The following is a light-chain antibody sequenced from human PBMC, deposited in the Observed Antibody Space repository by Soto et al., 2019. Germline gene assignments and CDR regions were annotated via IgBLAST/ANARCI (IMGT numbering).Light chain of an antibody. CDR2: DAS. CDR3: QQRSSWPPFT. CDR1: QTIRSY. J-gene: IGKJ3*01. V-gene: IGKV3-11*01. Sequence: DNVLTQSPATLSLSPGESATLSCRASQTIRSYLAWHQQKPGQAPRLLIYDASKRAPGIPARFSGSGSGTDFTLTISSLEPEDFAIYYCQQRSSWPPFTFGPGTKVDIK.